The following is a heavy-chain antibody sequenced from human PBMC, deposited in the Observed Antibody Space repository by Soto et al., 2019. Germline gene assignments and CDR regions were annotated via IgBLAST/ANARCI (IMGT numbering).Heavy chain of an antibody. J-gene: IGHJ4*02. CDR3: AKDLTTTYDYDSSGYWFDY. Sequence: RGSLRLSCAASGFSFISYAMSWVRQAPGKGLEWVSTISGSDGKTFYADSVKGRFSISRDNPKNTLYLHMNSLRAEDTAVYYCAKDLTTTYDYDSSGYWFDYWGQGALVTVSS. CDR2: ISGSDGKT. D-gene: IGHD3-22*01. V-gene: IGHV3-23*01. CDR1: GFSFISYA.